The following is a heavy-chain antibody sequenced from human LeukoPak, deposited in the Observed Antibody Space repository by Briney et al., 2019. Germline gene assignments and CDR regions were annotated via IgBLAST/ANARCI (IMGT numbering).Heavy chain of an antibody. CDR3: ARDRPSNIAAAGTSRFDY. CDR2: IYYSGST. CDR1: GGSISSSSYY. D-gene: IGHD6-13*01. Sequence: SETLSLTCTVSGGSISSSSYYWGWIRQPPGKGLEWIGSIYYSGSTYYNPSLKSRVTISVDTSKNQFSLKLSSVTAADTAVYYCARDRPSNIAAAGTSRFDYWGQGTLVTVSS. V-gene: IGHV4-39*07. J-gene: IGHJ4*02.